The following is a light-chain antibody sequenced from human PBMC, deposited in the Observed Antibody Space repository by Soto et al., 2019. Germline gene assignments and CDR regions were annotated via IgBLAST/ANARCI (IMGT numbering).Light chain of an antibody. J-gene: IGLJ1*01. V-gene: IGLV2-14*01. CDR3: GSWDSSLSAYV. CDR2: EVS. CDR1: SNDIGGYNY. Sequence: QSALTQPASVSESPGQSITISCTGTSNDIGGYNYVSWYQHHPGKAPKLMIYEVSNRPSGVSHRFSGSKSGNTASLTISGLQAEDEADYYCGSWDSSLSAYVFGTGTKVTVL.